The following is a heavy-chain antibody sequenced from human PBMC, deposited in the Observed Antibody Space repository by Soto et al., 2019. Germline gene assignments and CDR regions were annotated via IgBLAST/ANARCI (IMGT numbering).Heavy chain of an antibody. CDR3: AKDMGWSAAGNFDY. J-gene: IGHJ4*02. CDR1: GFTFDDYA. CDR2: ISWNSGSI. V-gene: IGHV3-9*01. D-gene: IGHD6-13*01. Sequence: EVQLVESGGGLVQPGRSLRLSCAASGFTFDDYAMHWVRQAPGKGLEWVSGISWNSGSIGYADSVKGRFTISRDNAKNSLYLQMNSLRAEDTALYFCAKDMGWSAAGNFDYWGQGTLVTVSS.